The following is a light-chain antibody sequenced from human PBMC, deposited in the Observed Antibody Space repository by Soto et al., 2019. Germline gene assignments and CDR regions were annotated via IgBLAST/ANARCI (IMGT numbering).Light chain of an antibody. Sequence: EIVMTQSPATLSVSPGERATLSCRASQSVSSNLAWYQQEPGQAPRLLIYGASTRATGTPARFSGSGSGTEFTLTISSLQSEDFAVYYCQQYNNWPLTFGGGTKVEIK. CDR1: QSVSSN. CDR3: QQYNNWPLT. V-gene: IGKV3-15*01. CDR2: GAS. J-gene: IGKJ4*01.